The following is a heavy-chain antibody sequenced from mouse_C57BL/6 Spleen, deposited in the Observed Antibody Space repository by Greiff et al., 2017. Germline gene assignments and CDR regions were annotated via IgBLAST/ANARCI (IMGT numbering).Heavy chain of an antibody. CDR1: GYTFTSYT. D-gene: IGHD2-3*01. CDR3: ARSGDDGYYPFAY. Sequence: VQVVESGAELARPGASVKMSCKASGYTFTSYTMHWVKQRPGQGLEWIGYINPSSGYTKYNQKFKDKATLTADKSSSTAYMQLSSLTSEDSAVYYCARSGDDGYYPFAYWGQGTLVTVSA. J-gene: IGHJ3*01. CDR2: INPSSGYT. V-gene: IGHV1-4*01.